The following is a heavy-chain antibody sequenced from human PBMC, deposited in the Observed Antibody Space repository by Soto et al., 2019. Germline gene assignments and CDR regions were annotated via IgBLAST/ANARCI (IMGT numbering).Heavy chain of an antibody. D-gene: IGHD3-16*02. CDR2: IYDSESA. CDR3: ARTNRGQGFDF. Sequence: QVQLQESGPGLVKSSETLSLTCTVSGGSISSYFWSWIRQPPGKGLEWIGYIYDSESASYNPSLKRRGTMSLDTSNNQFSLTLTSVTAADTAVYYCARTNRGQGFDFWGQGTLVTVSS. CDR1: GGSISSYF. V-gene: IGHV4-59*08. J-gene: IGHJ4*02.